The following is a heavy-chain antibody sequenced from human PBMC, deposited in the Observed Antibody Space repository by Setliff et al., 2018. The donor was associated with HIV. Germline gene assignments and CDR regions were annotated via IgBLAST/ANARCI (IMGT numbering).Heavy chain of an antibody. J-gene: IGHJ6*03. V-gene: IGHV4-61*09. CDR1: GDSISSGSYY. Sequence: SETLSLTCSVSGDSISSGSYYWSWIRQPAGKGLEWIGHIYTSGSTKYNPSLKSRVTISVDTSKNQFSLKLSSVTAADTAVYYCARGGREYGVNYYYYYMDVWGKGTTVTVSS. CDR3: ARGGREYGVNYYYYYMDV. D-gene: IGHD3-10*01. CDR2: IYTSGST.